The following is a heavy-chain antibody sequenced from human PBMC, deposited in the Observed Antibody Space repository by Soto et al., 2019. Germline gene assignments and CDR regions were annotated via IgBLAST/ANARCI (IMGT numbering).Heavy chain of an antibody. CDR2: ISSSSSYI. V-gene: IGHV3-21*01. CDR3: ASLDTAMIKTAGY. J-gene: IGHJ4*02. D-gene: IGHD5-18*01. CDR1: GFTFSSYS. Sequence: GGSLRLSCAASGFTFSSYSMNWVRQAPGKGLEWVSSISSSSSYIYYADSVKGRFTISRDNVKNSLYLQMNSLRAEDTAMYYYASLDTAMIKTAGYWGQGTQVTVSS.